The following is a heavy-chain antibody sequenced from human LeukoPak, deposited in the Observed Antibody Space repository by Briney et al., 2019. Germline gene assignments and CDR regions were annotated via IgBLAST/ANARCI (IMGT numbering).Heavy chain of an antibody. Sequence: SETLSLTCAVSGYSISSGYYWGWIRQPPGKGLEWIGSIYHSGSTYYNPSLKSRVTISVDTSKNQFSLKLSSVTAADTAVYYCARVLAGYSGYVDYWGQGTPVTVSS. V-gene: IGHV4-38-2*01. CDR1: GYSISSGYY. CDR2: IYHSGST. D-gene: IGHD1-26*01. J-gene: IGHJ4*02. CDR3: ARVLAGYSGYVDY.